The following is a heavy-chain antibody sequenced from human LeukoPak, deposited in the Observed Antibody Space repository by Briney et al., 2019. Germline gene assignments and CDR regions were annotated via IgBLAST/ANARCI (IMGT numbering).Heavy chain of an antibody. CDR1: GFTFSTYS. CDR2: ISSGSSYI. V-gene: IGHV3-21*01. D-gene: IGHD4-17*01. CDR3: ATTSYGDYSNDY. Sequence: GASLRLSCAASGFTFSTYSMNWVRQAPGKGLEWVSSISSGSSYIYYADSVKGRFTISRDNAKNSLYLQMNSLRAEDTAVYYCATTSYGDYSNDYWGQGTLVTVSS. J-gene: IGHJ4*02.